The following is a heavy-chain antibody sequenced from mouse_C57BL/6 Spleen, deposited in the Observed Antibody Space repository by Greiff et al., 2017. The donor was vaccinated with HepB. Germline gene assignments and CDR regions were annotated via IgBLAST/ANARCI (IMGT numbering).Heavy chain of an antibody. Sequence: EVKVEESGGGLVQPGGSMKLSCVASGFTFSNYWMNWVRQSPEKGLEWVAQIRLKSDNYATHYAESVKGRFTISRDDSKSSVYLQMNNLRAEDTGIYYCTAYYYGSSSLFAYWGQGTLVTVSA. V-gene: IGHV6-3*01. D-gene: IGHD1-1*01. CDR1: GFTFSNYW. CDR2: IRLKSDNYAT. J-gene: IGHJ3*01. CDR3: TAYYYGSSSLFAY.